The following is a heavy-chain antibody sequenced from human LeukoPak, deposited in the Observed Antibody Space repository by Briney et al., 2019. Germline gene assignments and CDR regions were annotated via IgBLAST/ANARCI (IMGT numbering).Heavy chain of an antibody. CDR3: ASPSSSSSTYDY. D-gene: IGHD6-6*01. J-gene: IGHJ4*02. CDR1: GGAISSSNYY. Sequence: SETLSLTCTVSGGAISSSNYYWGWIRQPPGKGLEWIGSIYYSGSTYYNPSLKSRVTISVDTSKNQFSLKLSSVTAADTAVYYCASPSSSSSTYDYWGQGTLVAVSS. CDR2: IYYSGST. V-gene: IGHV4-39*01.